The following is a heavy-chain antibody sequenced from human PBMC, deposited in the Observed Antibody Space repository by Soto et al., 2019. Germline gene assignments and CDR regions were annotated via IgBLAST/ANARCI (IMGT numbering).Heavy chain of an antibody. CDR1: GDSVSSGSYY. D-gene: IGHD3-3*01. Sequence: QVQLQESGPGLLKPSETLSLTCAVSGDSVSSGSYYWSWIRQPPGKGLEWIGYIYYSWDTIYNPSLKSRVTISVDTSKNQFSLKLSSVTAADTAVYYCARGYDFWSGQIDFWGQGTLVTVSS. CDR2: IYYSWDT. J-gene: IGHJ4*02. V-gene: IGHV4-61*01. CDR3: ARGYDFWSGQIDF.